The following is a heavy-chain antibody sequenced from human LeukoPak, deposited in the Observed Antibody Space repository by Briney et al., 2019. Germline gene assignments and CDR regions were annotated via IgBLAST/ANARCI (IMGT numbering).Heavy chain of an antibody. V-gene: IGHV3-7*03. D-gene: IGHD6-13*01. CDR1: GFTFSRYW. Sequence: GGSLRLSCAASGFTFSRYWMSWVRQAPGKGLEWVANIKQDGSEKYYVDSAKGRFTISRDNAKNSLYLQMNSLRAEDTAVYYCARVEYSSSWPNPFFDYWGQGTLVTVSS. J-gene: IGHJ4*02. CDR3: ARVEYSSSWPNPFFDY. CDR2: IKQDGSEK.